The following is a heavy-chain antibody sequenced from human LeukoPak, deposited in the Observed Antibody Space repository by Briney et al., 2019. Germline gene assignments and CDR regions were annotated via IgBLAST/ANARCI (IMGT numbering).Heavy chain of an antibody. CDR1: GGSISSYY. CDR3: ASGNDYFDY. J-gene: IGHJ4*02. V-gene: IGHV4-59*01. CDR2: IYYSGST. Sequence: PSETLFLTCTVSGGSISSYYWSWIRQPPGKGLEWIGYIYYSGSTNYNPSLKSRVTISVDTSKNQFSLKLSSVTAADTAVYYCASGNDYFDYWGQGTLVTVSS.